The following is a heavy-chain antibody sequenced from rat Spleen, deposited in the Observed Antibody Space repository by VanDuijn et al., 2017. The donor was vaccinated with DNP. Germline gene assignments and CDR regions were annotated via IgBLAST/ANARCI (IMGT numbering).Heavy chain of an antibody. J-gene: IGHJ2*01. CDR3: ARRVYGGYSDY. V-gene: IGHV5S13*01. D-gene: IGHD1-11*01. CDR1: GFTFSNYG. CDR2: ITASGGGF. Sequence: EVQLVESGGGLVQPGRSLKLSCVASGFTFSNYGMAWVRLAPKKGLEWVASITASGGGFSYRDSVKGRFTISRDNARSTLYLQMDSLRSEDTATYYCARRVYGGYSDYWGQGVMVTVSS.